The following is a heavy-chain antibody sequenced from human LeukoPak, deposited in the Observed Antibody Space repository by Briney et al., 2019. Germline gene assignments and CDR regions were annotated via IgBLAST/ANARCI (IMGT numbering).Heavy chain of an antibody. CDR1: GGTFSSYA. CDR2: IIPIFGTA. V-gene: IGHV1-69*13. CDR3: AGPTPYSSSWEDAFDI. D-gene: IGHD6-13*01. J-gene: IGHJ3*02. Sequence: SVKVSCKASGGTFSSYAISWVRQAPGQGLEWMGGIIPIFGTANYAQKFQGRVTITADESTSTAYMELSSLRSEDTAVYYCAGPTPYSSSWEDAFDIWGQGTMVTVSS.